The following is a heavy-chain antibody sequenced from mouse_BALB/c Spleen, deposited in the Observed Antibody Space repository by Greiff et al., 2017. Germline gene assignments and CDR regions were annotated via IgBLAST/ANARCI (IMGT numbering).Heavy chain of an antibody. D-gene: IGHD1-2*01. CDR1: GYTFTDYA. J-gene: IGHJ3*01. Sequence: VKLQESGAELVRPGVSVKISCKGSGYTFTDYAMHWVKQSHAKSLEWIGVISTYYGDASYNQKFKGKATMTVDKSSSTAYMELARLTSEDSAIYYCAILRLRAYWGQGTLVTVSA. V-gene: IGHV1S137*01. CDR2: ISTYYGDA. CDR3: AILRLRAY.